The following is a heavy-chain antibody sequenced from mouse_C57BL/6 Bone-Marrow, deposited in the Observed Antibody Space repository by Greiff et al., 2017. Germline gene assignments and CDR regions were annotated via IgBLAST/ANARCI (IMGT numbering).Heavy chain of an antibody. V-gene: IGHV5-6*01. CDR3: ARIGGYFDY. J-gene: IGHJ2*01. Sequence: EVKLVESGGDLVKPGGSLKLSCAASGFTFSSYGMSWVRQTPDKRLEWVATISSGGSYTYYPDSVKGRFTISRDNAKNTLYLQMSSLKSEDTAMYYCARIGGYFDYWGQGTTLTVSS. CDR2: ISSGGSYT. CDR1: GFTFSSYG.